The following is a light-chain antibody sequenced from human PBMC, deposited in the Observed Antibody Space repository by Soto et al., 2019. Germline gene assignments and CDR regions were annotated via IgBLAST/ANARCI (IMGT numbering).Light chain of an antibody. V-gene: IGKV3-20*01. CDR1: QSVSSSY. J-gene: IGKJ2*01. Sequence: EIVLTQSPGTLSLSPGERATLSCRASQSVSSSYLAWYQQKPGQAPRLLIYGASSRATGIPDRFSGSGSGKDFPLTISRLEPEDFAVYSCQQYGSSPNTFGQGTKLGIK. CDR2: GAS. CDR3: QQYGSSPNT.